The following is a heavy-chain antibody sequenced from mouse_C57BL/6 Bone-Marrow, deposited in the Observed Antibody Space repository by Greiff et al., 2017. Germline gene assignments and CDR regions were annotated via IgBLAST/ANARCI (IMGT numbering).Heavy chain of an antibody. CDR3: ARKFGHYYGSSYPFAY. Sequence: VQLQQPEAELVRPGSSVKLSCKASGYTFTSYWMDWVKQRPGQGLEWIGNIYPSDSETHYNQKFKDKATLTVDKSSSTAYMQLSSLTSEDSAVYYCARKFGHYYGSSYPFAYWGQGTLVTVSA. CDR1: GYTFTSYW. D-gene: IGHD1-1*01. CDR2: IYPSDSET. V-gene: IGHV1-61*01. J-gene: IGHJ3*01.